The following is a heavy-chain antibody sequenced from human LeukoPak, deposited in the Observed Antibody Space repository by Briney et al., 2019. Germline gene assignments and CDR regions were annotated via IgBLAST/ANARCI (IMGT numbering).Heavy chain of an antibody. CDR2: IIPIFGTA. CDR3: ARCSTVAYYFDY. D-gene: IGHD2-2*01. Sequence: SVKVSCKASGGTFSRYAISWVQQAPGQGLEWMGGIIPIFGTANYAQKFQGRVTITADESTSTAYMELSSLRSEDTAVYYCARCSTVAYYFDYWGQGTLVTVSS. J-gene: IGHJ4*02. V-gene: IGHV1-69*01. CDR1: GGTFSRYA.